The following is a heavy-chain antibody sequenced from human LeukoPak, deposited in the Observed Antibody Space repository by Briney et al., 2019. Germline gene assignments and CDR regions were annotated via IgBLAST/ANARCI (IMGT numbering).Heavy chain of an antibody. V-gene: IGHV4-34*01. CDR3: ARFTVTTPDY. CDR2: INHSGST. D-gene: IGHD4-17*01. CDR1: GGSFSGYY. Sequence: SETLSLTCAVYGGSFSGYYWSWIRQPPGKGLEWIGEINHSGSTYYNPSLKSRVTISVDTSKNQFSLKLSSVAAADTAVYYCARFTVTTPDYWGQGTLVTVSS. J-gene: IGHJ4*02.